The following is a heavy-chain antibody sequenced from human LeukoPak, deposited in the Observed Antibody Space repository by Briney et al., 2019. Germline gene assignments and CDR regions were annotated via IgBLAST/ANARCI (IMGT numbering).Heavy chain of an antibody. D-gene: IGHD3-3*01. CDR1: GGSISSYY. CDR3: ARGYDFWSGPFRY. CDR2: IYYSGST. Sequence: SETLSLTCTVSGGSISSYYWSWIRQPPGKGLEWIGYIYYSGSTNYNPSLKSRVTISVGTSKNQFSLKLSSVTAADTAVYYCARGYDFWSGPFRYWGQGTLVTVSS. J-gene: IGHJ4*02. V-gene: IGHV4-59*01.